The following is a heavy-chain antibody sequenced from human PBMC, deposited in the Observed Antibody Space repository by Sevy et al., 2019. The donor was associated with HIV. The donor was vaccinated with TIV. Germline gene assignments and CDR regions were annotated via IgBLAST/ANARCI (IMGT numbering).Heavy chain of an antibody. CDR2: FDPEDGQT. D-gene: IGHD3-22*01. CDR3: STTKDYYESSGSPIDY. Sequence: ASVKVSCKVSGSTLTKLSIHWVRQAPGKGLEWMATFDPEDGQTIYAQKFQGRVTMTEDTSTDIGYMEVSSLRSEDTAIYYCSTTKDYYESSGSPIDYWGQGTLVTVSS. J-gene: IGHJ4*02. V-gene: IGHV1-24*01. CDR1: GSTLTKLS.